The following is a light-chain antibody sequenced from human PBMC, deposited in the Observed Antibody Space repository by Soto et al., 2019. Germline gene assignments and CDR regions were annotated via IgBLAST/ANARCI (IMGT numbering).Light chain of an antibody. CDR1: QTVTSNY. CDR2: GAS. Sequence: EIVLTQSPGTLSLSPGERATLSCRASQTVTSNYLAWYQRKLGQAPRLLIYGASSRATDIPDRFSGSGSGTDFTLTITRLEPEDFAVYFCQQYAGSPSTFGQGTKVEIK. V-gene: IGKV3-20*01. CDR3: QQYAGSPST. J-gene: IGKJ1*01.